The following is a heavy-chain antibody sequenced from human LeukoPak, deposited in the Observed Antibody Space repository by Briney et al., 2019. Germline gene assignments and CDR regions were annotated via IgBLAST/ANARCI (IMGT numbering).Heavy chain of an antibody. CDR2: ISSSSSYI. Sequence: GGSLRLSCAASGFTFSSYSMNWVRQAPGKGLEWVSSISSSSSYIYYADSVKGRFTISKDNAKNSLYLQMNSLRAEDTAVYYCARAREMDDAFDIWGQGTMVTVSS. D-gene: IGHD2-8*01. CDR3: ARAREMDDAFDI. CDR1: GFTFSSYS. V-gene: IGHV3-21*01. J-gene: IGHJ3*02.